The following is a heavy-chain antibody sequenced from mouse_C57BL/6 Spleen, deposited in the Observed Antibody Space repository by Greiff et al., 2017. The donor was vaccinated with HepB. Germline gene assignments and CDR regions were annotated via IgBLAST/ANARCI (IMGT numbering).Heavy chain of an antibody. J-gene: IGHJ3*01. CDR1: GYTFTDYE. CDR3: TSGYDYVWFAY. CDR2: IDPETGGT. V-gene: IGHV1-15*01. Sequence: QVQLQQSGAELVRPGASVTLSCKASGYTFTDYEMHWVKQTPVHGLEWIGAIDPETGGTAYNQKFKGKAILTADKSSSTAYMELRSLTSEDSAVYYCTSGYDYVWFAYWGQGTLVTVSA. D-gene: IGHD2-4*01.